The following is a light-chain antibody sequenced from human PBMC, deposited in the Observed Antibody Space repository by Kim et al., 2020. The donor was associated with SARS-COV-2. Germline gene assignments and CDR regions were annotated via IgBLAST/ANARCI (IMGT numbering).Light chain of an antibody. J-gene: IGLJ2*01. Sequence: GQRVTISCSGSRSNIETNTVKWFQQLPGTAPKLLIYSNNQRPSGVPDRFSGSKSGTSASLAISGLQSEDEADYYCEAWDDSLKGVPFGGGTQLTVL. V-gene: IGLV1-44*01. CDR1: RSNIETNT. CDR3: EAWDDSLKGVP. CDR2: SNN.